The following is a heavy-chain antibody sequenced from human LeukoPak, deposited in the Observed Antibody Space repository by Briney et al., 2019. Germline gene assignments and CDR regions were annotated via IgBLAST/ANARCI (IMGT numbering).Heavy chain of an antibody. Sequence: GGSLRLSCAASGFTFSGYSMNWVRQAPGKGLEWVSYITGSGSTSYYADSVKGRFTISRDNAENSLYLQMNSLRAEDTAVYYCASRGMDVWGQGTTVTVSS. J-gene: IGHJ6*02. CDR1: GFTFSGYS. V-gene: IGHV3-48*01. CDR3: ASRGMDV. CDR2: ITGSGSTS.